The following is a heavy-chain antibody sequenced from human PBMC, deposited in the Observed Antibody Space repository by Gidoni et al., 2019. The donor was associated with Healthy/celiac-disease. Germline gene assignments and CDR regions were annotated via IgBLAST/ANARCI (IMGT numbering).Heavy chain of an antibody. D-gene: IGHD3-22*01. CDR3: ARYHYDSSGYQIYYYYYGMDV. CDR1: GFTVSSNY. Sequence: EFQLVESGGGLIQPGGSLRLSCAASGFTVSSNYMSWVRQAPGKGLAWVSVIYSGGSTYYADSVKGRFTISRDNSKNTLYLQMNSLRAEDTAVYYCARYHYDSSGYQIYYYYYGMDVWGQGTTVTVSS. CDR2: IYSGGST. V-gene: IGHV3-53*01. J-gene: IGHJ6*02.